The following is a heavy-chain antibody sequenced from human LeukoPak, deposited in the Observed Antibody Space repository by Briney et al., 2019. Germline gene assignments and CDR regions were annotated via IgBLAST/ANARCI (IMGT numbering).Heavy chain of an antibody. Sequence: ASVKVSCKASGYIFTEHHINWVRQAPGQGLEWMGWISGYNGNTNYAQKFQGRVTMTTDTATTTAYMELKSLTSDDTAVYYCARDRPLTYYDILTGYCNFDYWGRGTLVTVSS. J-gene: IGHJ4*02. D-gene: IGHD3-9*01. CDR2: ISGYNGNT. CDR3: ARDRPLTYYDILTGYCNFDY. CDR1: GYIFTEHH. V-gene: IGHV1-18*01.